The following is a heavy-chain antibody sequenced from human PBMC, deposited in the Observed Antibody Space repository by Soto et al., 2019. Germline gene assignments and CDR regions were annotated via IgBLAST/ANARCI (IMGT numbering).Heavy chain of an antibody. V-gene: IGHV1-69*04. CDR3: ARDGCSGGSCYSEGLEIWFDP. CDR1: GGTFSSYT. J-gene: IGHJ5*02. CDR2: IIPILGIA. D-gene: IGHD2-15*01. Sequence: ASVKVSCKASGGTFSSYTISWVRQAPGQGLEWMGRIIPILGIANYAQKFQGRVTITADKSTSTAYMELSSLRSEDTAVYYCARDGCSGGSCYSEGLEIWFDPWGQGTLVTVSS.